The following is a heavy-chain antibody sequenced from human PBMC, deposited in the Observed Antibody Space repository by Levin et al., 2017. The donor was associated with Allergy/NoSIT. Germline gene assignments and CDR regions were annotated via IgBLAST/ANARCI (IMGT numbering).Heavy chain of an antibody. D-gene: IGHD3-3*01. V-gene: IGHV1-69*13. Sequence: PSASVKVSCKASGGTFSSYAISWVRQAPGQGLEWMGGIIPIFGTANYAQKFQGRVTITADESTSTAYMELSSLRSEDTAVYYCARGLNFWSGPRLDWYFDLWGRGTLVTVSS. J-gene: IGHJ2*01. CDR2: IIPIFGTA. CDR3: ARGLNFWSGPRLDWYFDL. CDR1: GGTFSSYA.